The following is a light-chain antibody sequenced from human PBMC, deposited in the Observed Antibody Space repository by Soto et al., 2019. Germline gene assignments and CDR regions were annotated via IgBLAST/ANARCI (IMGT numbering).Light chain of an antibody. J-gene: IGLJ3*02. CDR3: TSYTSSTTWV. CDR2: EVS. CDR1: SSDVGRYNY. Sequence: QSALTHPASVSGSPGQSITISCTGTSSDVGRYNYVSWYQQHPGKAPKLMIYEVSNRPSGVSNRFSASKSGNTASLTISGLQAEDEADYYCTSYTSSTTWVFGGVTKVTVL. V-gene: IGLV2-14*01.